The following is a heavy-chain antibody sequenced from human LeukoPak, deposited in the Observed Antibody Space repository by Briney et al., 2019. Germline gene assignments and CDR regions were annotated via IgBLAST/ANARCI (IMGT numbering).Heavy chain of an antibody. J-gene: IGHJ5*02. CDR1: GFTFSSYS. V-gene: IGHV3-21*01. CDR2: ISSSSSYI. Sequence: PGGSLRLSCAASGFTFSSYSMNWVRQAPGKGLEWVSSISSSSSYIYYADSVKGRFTISRDNAKNSLYLQMNSLRAEDTAVYYCAKIMANWNYAPFDPWGQGTLVTVSS. D-gene: IGHD1-7*01. CDR3: AKIMANWNYAPFDP.